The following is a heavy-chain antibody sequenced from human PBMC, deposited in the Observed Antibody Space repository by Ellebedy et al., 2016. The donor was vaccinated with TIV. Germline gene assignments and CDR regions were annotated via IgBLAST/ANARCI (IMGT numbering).Heavy chain of an antibody. D-gene: IGHD6-19*01. CDR1: GFRFGDYY. J-gene: IGHJ4*02. Sequence: PGGSLRLSCAASGFRFGDYYMTWIRQAPGKGLEWISFTSGDGGYTYYSDSVKGRFTISRDNAAQSLYPQINNLRADDTAVYYCARFRYTSAWHLGHNGLDCWGQGTLVSVSS. V-gene: IGHV3-11*01. CDR2: TSGDGGYT. CDR3: ARFRYTSAWHLGHNGLDC.